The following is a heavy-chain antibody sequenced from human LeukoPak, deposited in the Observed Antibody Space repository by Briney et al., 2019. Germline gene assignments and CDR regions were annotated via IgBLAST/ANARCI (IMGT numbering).Heavy chain of an antibody. CDR3: ARETRDGDGDAFDV. CDR1: GYTFTGYY. J-gene: IGHJ3*01. D-gene: IGHD5-24*01. CDR2: FNPKSGGT. Sequence: RASVKVSCKASGYTFTGYYLHWVRQAPGQGLEWMGWFNPKSGGTDSAQKFQGRVTMTRDTSISTAHMELSRLRSDDTAVYYCARETRDGDGDAFDVWGQGTMVTVSS. V-gene: IGHV1-2*02.